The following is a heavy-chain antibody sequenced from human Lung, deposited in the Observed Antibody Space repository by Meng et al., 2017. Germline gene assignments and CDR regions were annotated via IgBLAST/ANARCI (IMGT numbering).Heavy chain of an antibody. CDR3: ARGPTTMAHDFDY. D-gene: IGHD4-11*01. CDR1: GGSFSDYY. V-gene: IGHV4-34*01. Sequence: QGPLQQAGAGLLKASETLSLTCVVSGGSFSDYYWSWIRQPPGKGLEWIGEINHSGSTNYNPSLESRATISVDTSQNNLSLKLSSVTAADSAVYYCARGPTTMAHDFDYWGQGTLVTVSS. J-gene: IGHJ4*02. CDR2: INHSGST.